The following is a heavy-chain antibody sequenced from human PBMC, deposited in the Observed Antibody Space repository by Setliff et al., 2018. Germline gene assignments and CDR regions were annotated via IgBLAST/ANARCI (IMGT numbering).Heavy chain of an antibody. V-gene: IGHV4-4*07. D-gene: IGHD5-12*01. Sequence: SETLSLTCTVSGGSIINSYYWSWIRQPAGKGLEWIGRISTSGNTNYNPSLKSRVTVSLDTSKSQFSLKLTSMTAADTAVYYCARDQWVRSPPLYFSYSMDVWGQGTTVTVSS. CDR2: ISTSGNT. J-gene: IGHJ6*02. CDR3: ARDQWVRSPPLYFSYSMDV. CDR1: GGSIINSYY.